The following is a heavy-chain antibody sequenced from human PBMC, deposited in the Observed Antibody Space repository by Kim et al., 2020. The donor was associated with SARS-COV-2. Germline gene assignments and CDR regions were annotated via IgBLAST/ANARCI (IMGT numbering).Heavy chain of an antibody. CDR1: GGSFSGYY. Sequence: SETLSLTCAVYGGSFSGYYWSWIRQPPGKGLEWIGEINHSGSTNYNPSLKSRVTISVDTSKNQFSLKLSSVTAADTAVYYCATAGVAVAGFDYWGQGTLV. CDR3: ATAGVAVAGFDY. D-gene: IGHD6-19*01. V-gene: IGHV4-34*01. J-gene: IGHJ4*02. CDR2: INHSGST.